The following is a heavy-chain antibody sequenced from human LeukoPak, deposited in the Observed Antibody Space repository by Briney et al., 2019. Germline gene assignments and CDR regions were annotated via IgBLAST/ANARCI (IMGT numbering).Heavy chain of an antibody. Sequence: KSSETLSLTCTVSGGSISSYYWSWIRQPAGKGLEWIGRIYTSGSTNYNPSLKSRVTMSVDTSKNHFSLKLSSVTAADTAVYYCARVVYYYDSSGPKYYFDYWGQGTLVTVSS. D-gene: IGHD3-22*01. CDR3: ARVVYYYDSSGPKYYFDY. V-gene: IGHV4-4*07. J-gene: IGHJ4*02. CDR1: GGSISSYY. CDR2: IYTSGST.